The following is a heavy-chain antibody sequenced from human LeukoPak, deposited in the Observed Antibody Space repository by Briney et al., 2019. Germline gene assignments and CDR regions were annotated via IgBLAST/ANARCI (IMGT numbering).Heavy chain of an antibody. V-gene: IGHV1-8*01. CDR3: SRGPRFDP. Sequence: ASVKVSCKTSGYSLNIYEINWVRQATGQGLEWMGWVNPNSGDTDYAQKFQGRLTMTRNTSISTAYMELSGLRLEDTAVYYCSRGPRFDPWGQGTQVTVSS. J-gene: IGHJ5*02. CDR2: VNPNSGDT. CDR1: GYSLNIYE.